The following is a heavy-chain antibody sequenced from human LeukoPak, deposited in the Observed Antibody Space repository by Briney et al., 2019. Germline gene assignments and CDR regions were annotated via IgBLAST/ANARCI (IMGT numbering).Heavy chain of an antibody. D-gene: IGHD5-18*01. Sequence: SETLSLTCAVYGGSFSGYYWSWIRQPPGKGLEWIGFISYSGSTDYNPSLKGRVTMSVDMSKNQSSLRLSSVTAADTAIYYCARHDHGYSSGRFDCWGQGTLVTVSS. CDR1: GGSFSGYY. CDR2: ISYSGST. V-gene: IGHV4-59*08. J-gene: IGHJ4*02. CDR3: ARHDHGYSSGRFDC.